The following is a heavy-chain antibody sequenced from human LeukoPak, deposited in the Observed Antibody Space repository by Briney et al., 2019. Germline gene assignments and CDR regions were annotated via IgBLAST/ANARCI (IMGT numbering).Heavy chain of an antibody. CDR3: ARGPLGVVVITTLFDY. CDR2: FNPNSGGT. V-gene: IGHV1-2*02. D-gene: IGHD3-22*01. J-gene: IGHJ4*02. Sequence: ASVKVCCKASGYTFTGYYIHWGRQAPGQGLGLMGWFNPNSGGTNYAQKFQGRVTMTRDTSISTAYMELSRLRSDDTAVYYCARGPLGVVVITTLFDYWVQGALVTVS. CDR1: GYTFTGYY.